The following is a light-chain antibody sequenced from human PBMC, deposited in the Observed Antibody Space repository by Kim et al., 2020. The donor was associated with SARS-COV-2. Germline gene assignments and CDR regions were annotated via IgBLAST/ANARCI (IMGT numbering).Light chain of an antibody. Sequence: SPWRRATLSCRSSQSVTMNYCAWYQRRPRQALRLLILGALSRATGIPDRFRGSASGTDFTRPISRLEPHDSAVYYCQQYGTSPCTFGQGTKV. CDR1: QSVTMNY. CDR2: GAL. V-gene: IGKV3-20*01. CDR3: QQYGTSPCT. J-gene: IGKJ1*01.